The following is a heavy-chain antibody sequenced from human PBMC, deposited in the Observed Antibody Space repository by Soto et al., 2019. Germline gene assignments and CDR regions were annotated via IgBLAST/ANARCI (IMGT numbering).Heavy chain of an antibody. D-gene: IGHD2-15*01. J-gene: IGHJ3*02. V-gene: IGHV3-30*18. Sequence: VESGGGVVQPGRSLRLSCAASGFTFSSYGMHWVRQAPGKGLEWVAVISYDGSNKYYTDSVKGRFTISRDNSKNTLYLQMNSLRAEDTAVYYCAKGSTRRWYSRDIWGQGTMVTVSS. CDR2: ISYDGSNK. CDR3: AKGSTRRWYSRDI. CDR1: GFTFSSYG.